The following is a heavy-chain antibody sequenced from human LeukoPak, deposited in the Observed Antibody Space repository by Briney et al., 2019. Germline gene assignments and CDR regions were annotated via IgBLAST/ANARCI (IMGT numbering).Heavy chain of an antibody. CDR3: ARKLPKGRNWFDP. D-gene: IGHD2-15*01. Sequence: RPSETLSLTCAVYGGSFSGYYWSWIRQPPGKGLEWIGEINHSGSTNYNPSLKSRVTISVDTSKNQFSLKLSSVTAADTAVYYCARKLPKGRNWFDPWGQGTLVTVSS. J-gene: IGHJ5*02. CDR1: GGSFSGYY. V-gene: IGHV4-34*01. CDR2: INHSGST.